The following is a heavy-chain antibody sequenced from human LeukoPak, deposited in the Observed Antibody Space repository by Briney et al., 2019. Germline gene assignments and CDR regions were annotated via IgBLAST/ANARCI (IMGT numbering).Heavy chain of an antibody. CDR2: INTNTGNP. D-gene: IGHD3-10*01. V-gene: IGHV7-4-1*02. CDR3: AGSMVRGVITGYYYYYGMDV. J-gene: IGHJ6*02. Sequence: ASVKVSCKASGYTFTSYAMNWVRQAPGQGLEWMGWINTNTGNPTYAQGFTGRFVFSLDTSVSTAYLQISSLKAEDTAVYYCAGSMVRGVITGYYYYYGMDVWGQGTTVTVSS. CDR1: GYTFTSYA.